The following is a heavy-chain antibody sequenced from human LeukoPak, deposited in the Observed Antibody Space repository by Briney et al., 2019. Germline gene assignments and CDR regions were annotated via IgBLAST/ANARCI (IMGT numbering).Heavy chain of an antibody. V-gene: IGHV1-18*01. J-gene: IGHJ5*02. Sequence: GASVKVSCKASGYTFSNYGIIWVRQAPGQGLEWMGWISGYNGSTNYAQKFQGRVTMTTDTSTSTAYMELRSLRSDDTAVYYCARDGRHRYYYDSSGFYGGWFDPWGQGTLVTVSS. CDR3: ARDGRHRYYYDSSGFYGGWFDP. CDR2: ISGYNGST. CDR1: GYTFSNYG. D-gene: IGHD3-22*01.